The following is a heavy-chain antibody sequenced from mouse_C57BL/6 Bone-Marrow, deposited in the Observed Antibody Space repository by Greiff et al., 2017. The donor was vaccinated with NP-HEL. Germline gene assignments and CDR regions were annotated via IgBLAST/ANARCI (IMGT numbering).Heavy chain of an antibody. Sequence: QVQLKESGAELVKPGASVKLSCKASGYTFTSYWMHWVKQRPGRGLEWIGRIDPNSGGTKYNEKFKSKATLTVDKPSSTAYMQLSSLTSEDSAVYYCAREIYGSTPYWYFDVWGTGTTVTVSS. CDR3: AREIYGSTPYWYFDV. D-gene: IGHD1-1*01. CDR1: GYTFTSYW. V-gene: IGHV1-72*01. CDR2: IDPNSGGT. J-gene: IGHJ1*03.